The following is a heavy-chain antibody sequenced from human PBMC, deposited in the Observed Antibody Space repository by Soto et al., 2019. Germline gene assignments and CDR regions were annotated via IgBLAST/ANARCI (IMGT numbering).Heavy chain of an antibody. D-gene: IGHD6-13*01. Sequence: GASVKVSCKASGYTFTTYGISWVRQAPGQGLEWMGWISASNGNIYYGQKFQGRVTMTTDSFTSTAYMELSSLTSDDTAVYYCARALPYSSSGDSWGRGTLVTVSS. J-gene: IGHJ4*02. CDR3: ARALPYSSSGDS. CDR1: GYTFTTYG. V-gene: IGHV1-18*01. CDR2: ISASNGNI.